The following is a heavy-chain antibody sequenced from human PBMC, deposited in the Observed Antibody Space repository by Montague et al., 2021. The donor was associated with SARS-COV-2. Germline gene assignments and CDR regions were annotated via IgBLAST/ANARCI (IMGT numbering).Heavy chain of an antibody. V-gene: IGHV4-4*07. CDR2: IYASGST. J-gene: IGHJ4*02. CDR3: VRDGGNWYYFDY. Sequence: SETLSLTCSISGVSITSYYWSWVRQPAGKGLEWIGHIYASGSTNYNPSLKSRVRLSIDNPKNQFSLNLKSLTAADTAVYYCVRDGGNWYYFDYWGQGALVTVSS. D-gene: IGHD3-16*01. CDR1: GVSITSYY.